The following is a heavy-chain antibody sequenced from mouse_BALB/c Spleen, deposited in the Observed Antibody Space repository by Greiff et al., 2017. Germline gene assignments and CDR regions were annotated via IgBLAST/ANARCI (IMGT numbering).Heavy chain of an antibody. J-gene: IGHJ4*01. D-gene: IGHD4-1*01. V-gene: IGHV2-6-2*01. CDR2: IWSDGST. CDR1: GFSLTSYG. CDR3: ARHLGLDAMDY. Sequence: QVQLQQSGPDLVAPSQSLSITCTVSGFSLTSYGVHWVRQPPGKGLEWLVVIWSDGSTTYNSALKSRLSISKDNSKSQVFLKMNSLQTDDTAMYCCARHLGLDAMDYWGQGTSVTVSS.